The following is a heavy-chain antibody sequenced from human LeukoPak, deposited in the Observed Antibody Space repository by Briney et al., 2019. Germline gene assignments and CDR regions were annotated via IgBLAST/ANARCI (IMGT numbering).Heavy chain of an antibody. CDR2: ISGSDGTT. CDR3: AKETYSNSHFDY. Sequence: GGSLRLSCAASGFTFSSYAMSWVRQAPGKGLEWVSAISGSDGTTYYADSMKGRFTISRDNSKNTVYLQMNRLRAEDTAVYYCAKETYSNSHFDYWGQGTLVTVSS. CDR1: GFTFSSYA. J-gene: IGHJ4*02. D-gene: IGHD6-6*01. V-gene: IGHV3-23*01.